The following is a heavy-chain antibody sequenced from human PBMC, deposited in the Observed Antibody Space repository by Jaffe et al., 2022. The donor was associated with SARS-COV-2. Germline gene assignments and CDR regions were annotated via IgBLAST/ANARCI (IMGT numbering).Heavy chain of an antibody. V-gene: IGHV4-30-4*01. Sequence: QVQLQESGPGLVKPSQTLSLTCTVSGGSLSSGDYYWTWIRQPPGKGLEWIGYIYYSGSTYYNPSLKSRVAISLDTSKNQFSLKLSSVTAADTAVYYCARDWAAGGTPKFDPWGQGTLVTVSS. CDR1: GGSLSSGDYY. CDR2: IYYSGST. D-gene: IGHD6-13*01. J-gene: IGHJ5*02. CDR3: ARDWAAGGTPKFDP.